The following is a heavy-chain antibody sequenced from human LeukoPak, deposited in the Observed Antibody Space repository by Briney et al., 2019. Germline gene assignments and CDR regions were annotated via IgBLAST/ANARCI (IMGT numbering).Heavy chain of an antibody. J-gene: IGHJ3*02. CDR2: ISGSGGST. CDR1: GFTFSSYA. D-gene: IGHD3-3*01. Sequence: PGGSLRLSCAASGFTFSSYAMSWVRQAPGKGLEWVSAISGSGGSTYYADSVKGRFTISRDNSKNTLYLQMNSLRAEDTAVYYCANLYDFWSGFPQDAFDIWDQGTMVTVSS. V-gene: IGHV3-23*01. CDR3: ANLYDFWSGFPQDAFDI.